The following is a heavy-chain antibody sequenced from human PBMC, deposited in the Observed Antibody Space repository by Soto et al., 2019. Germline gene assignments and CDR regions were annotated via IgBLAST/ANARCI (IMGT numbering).Heavy chain of an antibody. CDR3: ARGRDYCSSTSCYSGQEYYYYYGMDV. CDR2: IYSGGST. D-gene: IGHD2-2*01. CDR1: GFTVSSNY. V-gene: IGHV3-53*01. J-gene: IGHJ6*02. Sequence: EVQLVESGGGLIQPGGSLRLSCAASGFTVSSNYMSWVRQAPGKGLEWVSVIYSGGSTYYADSVKGRFTISRDNSKNTLYLQMNSLRAEDTAVYYCARGRDYCSSTSCYSGQEYYYYYGMDVWGQGTTVTVSS.